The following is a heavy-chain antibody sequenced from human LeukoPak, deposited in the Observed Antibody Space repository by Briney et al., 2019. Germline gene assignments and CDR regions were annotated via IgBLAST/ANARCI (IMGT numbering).Heavy chain of an antibody. V-gene: IGHV4-59*01. CDR3: ARASAPQWEPTDYYYMDV. CDR2: IYYSGST. Sequence: SETLSLTCTVSGGSISSYYWSWIRQPPGKGLEWIGYIYYSGSTNYNPSLKSRVTISVDTSKNQFSLKLSSVTAADTAVYYCARASAPQWEPTDYYYMDVWGKGTTVTVSS. CDR1: GGSISSYY. D-gene: IGHD1-26*01. J-gene: IGHJ6*03.